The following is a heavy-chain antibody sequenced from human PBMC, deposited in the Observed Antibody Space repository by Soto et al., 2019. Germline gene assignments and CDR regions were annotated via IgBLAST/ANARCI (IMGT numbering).Heavy chain of an antibody. CDR1: GYTFTSYG. V-gene: IGHV1-18*01. D-gene: IGHD3-9*01. CDR3: ARDNRWDDILTQLTSYFDY. J-gene: IGHJ4*02. Sequence: ASVKVSCKASGYTFTSYGISWVRQAPGQGLEWMGWISAYNGNTNYAQKLQGRVTMTTDTSTSTAYMELRSLRSDDTAVYYCARDNRWDDILTQLTSYFDYWGQGTLVTVSS. CDR2: ISAYNGNT.